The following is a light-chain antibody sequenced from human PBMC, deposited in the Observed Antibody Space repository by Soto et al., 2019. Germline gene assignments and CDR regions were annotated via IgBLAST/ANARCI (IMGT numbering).Light chain of an antibody. J-gene: IGKJ1*01. Sequence: DIQMTQSPSTLCASVGDRVTITCRASERISSWLAWYQQKPGTAPKLLIYDASSLESGVPSRFSGSGSGTEFTLTISSLQPDDFATYYCQQYNSYWTFGQGTKVDI. V-gene: IGKV1-5*01. CDR2: DAS. CDR3: QQYNSYWT. CDR1: ERISSW.